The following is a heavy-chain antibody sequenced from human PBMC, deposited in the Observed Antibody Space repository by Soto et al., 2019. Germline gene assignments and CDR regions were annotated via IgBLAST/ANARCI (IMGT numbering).Heavy chain of an antibody. CDR1: GGSISSYY. CDR2: IYTSGST. Sequence: PSETLSLTCTVSGGSISSYYWSWIRQPAGKGLEWIGRIYTSGSTNYNPSLKSRVTMSVDTSKNQFSLKLSSVTAADTAVYYCARDRGIINDYDILTGGLFDYWGHGTLVTVSS. J-gene: IGHJ4*01. CDR3: ARDRGIINDYDILTGGLFDY. D-gene: IGHD3-9*01. V-gene: IGHV4-4*07.